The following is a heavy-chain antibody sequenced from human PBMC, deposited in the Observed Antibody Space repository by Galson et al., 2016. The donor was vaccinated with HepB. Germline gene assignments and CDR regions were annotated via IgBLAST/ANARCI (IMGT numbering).Heavy chain of an antibody. D-gene: IGHD3-16*01. CDR2: ITRSGAAT. V-gene: IGHV3-23*01. J-gene: IGHJ4*02. CDR1: GFSFSNSG. Sequence: LRLSCAASGFSFSNSGMSWVRQAPGRGLEWVSGITRSGAATHYADFVKGRFTISRDNSKNTLYLYMNNLPAGDTAIYYCGKHGGFDYWGQGALVTVSS. CDR3: GKHGGFDY.